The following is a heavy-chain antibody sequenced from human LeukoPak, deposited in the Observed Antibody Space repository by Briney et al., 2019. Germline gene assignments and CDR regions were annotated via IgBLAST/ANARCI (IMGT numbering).Heavy chain of an antibody. CDR3: ARDVVPIAAAGWGVFDY. CDR2: IKQDGSEK. Sequence: PGGSLRLSCAASGSTFSSYWMSWVRQAPGKGLEWVANIKQDGSEKYYVDSVKGRFTISRDNAKNSLYLQMNSLRAEDTAVYYCARDVVPIAAAGWGVFDYWGQGTLVTVSS. CDR1: GSTFSSYW. V-gene: IGHV3-7*01. D-gene: IGHD6-13*01. J-gene: IGHJ4*02.